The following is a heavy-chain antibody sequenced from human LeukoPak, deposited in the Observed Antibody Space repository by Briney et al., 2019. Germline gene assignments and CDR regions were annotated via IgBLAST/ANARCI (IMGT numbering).Heavy chain of an antibody. D-gene: IGHD5-24*01. V-gene: IGHV3-21*01. J-gene: IGHJ3*02. CDR1: GFTFSPYA. CDR2: ISGSSSHI. Sequence: GGSLRLSCAASGFTFSPYAMNWVRQAPGKGLEWVSSISGSSSHIYYADLVKGRFTISRDNAKNSLYLQLNSPRAEDTAVYYCAGDADPRDGYNYGDAFHIWGQGTMVTVSS. CDR3: AGDADPRDGYNYGDAFHI.